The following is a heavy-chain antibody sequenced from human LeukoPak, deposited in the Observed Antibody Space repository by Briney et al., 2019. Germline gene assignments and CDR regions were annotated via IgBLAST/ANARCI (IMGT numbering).Heavy chain of an antibody. J-gene: IGHJ4*02. V-gene: IGHV3-11*05. D-gene: IGHD5-12*01. CDR2: ISSSSDYT. CDR3: ARGDGYENKHPFDH. CDR1: GFTISDYY. Sequence: RGSLRLSCAASGFTISDYYMSWIRQAPGKGLEWVSYISSSSDYTKYADSVRGRFTISRDNAKNALYLQMNSLRVEDTAVYYCARGDGYENKHPFDHWGQGTLVTVSS.